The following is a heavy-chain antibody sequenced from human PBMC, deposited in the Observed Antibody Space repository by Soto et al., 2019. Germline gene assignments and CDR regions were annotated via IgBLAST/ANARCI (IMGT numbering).Heavy chain of an antibody. CDR3: ARGRGYSGDDHYYYFDMDV. CDR1: GYTFTSYY. Sequence: ASVKVSCKASGYTFTSYYIHWVRQAPGQGLEWMGVINPSGGTSTSAQKFQGRVTMTTDTSTSTASLELSSLRSKDTAVFYCARGRGYSGDDHYYYFDMDVWGQGTTVTVSS. V-gene: IGHV1-46*01. CDR2: INPSGGTS. J-gene: IGHJ6*02. D-gene: IGHD5-12*01.